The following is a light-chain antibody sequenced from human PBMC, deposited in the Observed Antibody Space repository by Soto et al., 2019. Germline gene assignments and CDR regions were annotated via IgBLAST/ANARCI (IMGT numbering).Light chain of an antibody. CDR1: SSNIGAGYD. Sequence: QSVLTQPPSVSGAPGQRVTISCTGSSSNIGAGYDVHWYQQLPGTAPKLLIYGNSNRPSGVADRFSGSKSGTSASLAITGLQDEDEADYYCQSYGSSLSGSNVFGTGTKLTVL. CDR3: QSYGSSLSGSNV. CDR2: GNS. J-gene: IGLJ1*01. V-gene: IGLV1-40*01.